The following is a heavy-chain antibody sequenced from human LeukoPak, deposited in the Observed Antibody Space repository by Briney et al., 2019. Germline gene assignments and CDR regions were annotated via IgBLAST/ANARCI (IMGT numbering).Heavy chain of an antibody. CDR2: IYYSQST. Sequence: SETLSPTCTVSGASISSGSYYWSWIRQPAGKGLEWIGLIYYSQSTNYNPSLKRRVTRSVDMSKYQFSLTLRSVTTAACAADCCARVTGYMVEDYFDSWGQGPLVTVSS. CDR3: ARVTGYMVEDYFDS. V-gene: IGHV4-61*10. D-gene: IGHD6-13*01. CDR1: GASISSGSYY. J-gene: IGHJ4*02.